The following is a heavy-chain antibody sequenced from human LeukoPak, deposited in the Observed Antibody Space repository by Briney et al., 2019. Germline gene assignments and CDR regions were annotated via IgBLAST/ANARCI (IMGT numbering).Heavy chain of an antibody. V-gene: IGHV3-30*02. Sequence: GGSLRLSCAASGFTFSRYGMHWVRQAPGKGLEWVAFIRYDESDKKYKDSVKGRSTVSKDNSKNTLSLQMHSLRVEDTAVYYCATHYYASGNYYNPIFYWGQGALVTVSS. CDR3: ATHYYASGNYYNPIFY. CDR2: IRYDESDK. J-gene: IGHJ4*02. D-gene: IGHD3-10*01. CDR1: GFTFSRYG.